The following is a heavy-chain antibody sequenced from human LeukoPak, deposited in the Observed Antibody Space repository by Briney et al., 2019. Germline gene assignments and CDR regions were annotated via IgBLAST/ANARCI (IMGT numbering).Heavy chain of an antibody. CDR3: ASGNYGSGKNLFDR. CDR2: IIPIFGTA. CDR1: GGTFSSYA. Sequence: SVKVSCKASGGTFSSYAISWVRQAPGQGLEWMGGIIPIFGTANYAQKFQGRVTITADKSTSTAYMELSSLRSEDTAVYYCASGNYGSGKNLFDRWGQGTLVTVSS. V-gene: IGHV1-69*06. D-gene: IGHD3-10*01. J-gene: IGHJ5*02.